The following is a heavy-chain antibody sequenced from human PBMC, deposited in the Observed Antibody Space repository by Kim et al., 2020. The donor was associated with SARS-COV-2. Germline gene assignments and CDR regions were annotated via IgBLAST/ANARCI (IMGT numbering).Heavy chain of an antibody. CDR1: GFTFSNYG. CDR2: IWYDGSKT. Sequence: GGSLRLSCAAFGFTFSNYGMHWVRQAPGRGLEWVAVIWYDGSKTFYADSVKGRFTISRDNSKNTLYLQMNSLRAEDTAVYYCASPLYCSGGSCYLWGQGT. D-gene: IGHD2-15*01. J-gene: IGHJ4*02. CDR3: ASPLYCSGGSCYL. V-gene: IGHV3-33*01.